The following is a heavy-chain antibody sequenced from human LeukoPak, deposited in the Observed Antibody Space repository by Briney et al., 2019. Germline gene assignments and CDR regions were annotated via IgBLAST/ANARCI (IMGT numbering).Heavy chain of an antibody. Sequence: SVKLSCKASRYTFTSYGISWVRQAPGHGLEWMGWISAYNGNTNYAQKLQGRVTMTTDTSTSTAYMELRSLRSDDTAVYYCARAFSPYYYYGMDVWGQGTTVTVSS. CDR1: RYTFTSYG. D-gene: IGHD3-3*02. CDR2: ISAYNGNT. CDR3: ARAFSPYYYYGMDV. J-gene: IGHJ6*02. V-gene: IGHV1-18*01.